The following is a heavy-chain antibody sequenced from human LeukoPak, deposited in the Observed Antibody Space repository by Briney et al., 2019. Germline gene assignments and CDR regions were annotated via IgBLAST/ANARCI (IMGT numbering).Heavy chain of an antibody. V-gene: IGHV3-21*04. J-gene: IGHJ4*02. CDR2: ISASSRFI. Sequence: GRSLRLSCAASGFTFGDYVMHWVRQAPGKGLEWVSSISASSRFIHYADSVKGRFTISRDNARNSLYLQMSSLTAEDTAVYFCVRERSCGSFSCGAYYFESWGQGTLVTVSS. D-gene: IGHD5-18*01. CDR3: VRERSCGSFSCGAYYFES. CDR1: GFTFGDYV.